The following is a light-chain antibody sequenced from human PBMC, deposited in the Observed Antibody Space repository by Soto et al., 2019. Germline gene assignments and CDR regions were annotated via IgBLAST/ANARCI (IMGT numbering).Light chain of an antibody. CDR3: QQSYGIRT. V-gene: IGKV1-39*01. Sequence: DIQLTQSPPSLSASVGDNVTITCRASQNIATYLNWYQQRPGKVPKFLIYGASRVQSEVPSRFSGSGSGTDFTLTITSLQREDFATYYCQQSYGIRTFGQGTKVEIK. CDR1: QNIATY. J-gene: IGKJ1*01. CDR2: GAS.